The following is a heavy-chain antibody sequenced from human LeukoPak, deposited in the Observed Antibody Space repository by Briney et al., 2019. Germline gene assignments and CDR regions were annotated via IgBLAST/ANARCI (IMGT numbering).Heavy chain of an antibody. CDR1: GYTLTELS. Sequence: ASVKVSCKVSGYTLTELSMHWVRQAPRKGLGWMGGFDPEDGGTIYAQKFQGRVTMTEDTSTDTAYMELSSLRSEDTAVYYCATRGADGDWFDPWGEGALVSVSS. D-gene: IGHD4-17*01. V-gene: IGHV1-24*01. CDR3: ATRGADGDWFDP. CDR2: FDPEDGGT. J-gene: IGHJ5*02.